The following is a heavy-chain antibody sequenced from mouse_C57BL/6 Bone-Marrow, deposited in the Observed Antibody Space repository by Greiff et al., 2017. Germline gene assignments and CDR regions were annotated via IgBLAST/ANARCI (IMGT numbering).Heavy chain of an antibody. CDR1: GFSLSTSGMG. CDR3: ARSWYYGSSHWYFDV. CDR2: IYWDDDK. D-gene: IGHD1-1*01. Sequence: QVTLKESGPGILQSSQTLSLTCSFSGFSLSTSGMGVSWIRQPSGKGLEWLAHIYWDDDKRYNPSLKSRLTISKDTSRNQVFLKITSVDTADTATYYCARSWYYGSSHWYFDVWGTGTTVTVSS. V-gene: IGHV8-12*01. J-gene: IGHJ1*03.